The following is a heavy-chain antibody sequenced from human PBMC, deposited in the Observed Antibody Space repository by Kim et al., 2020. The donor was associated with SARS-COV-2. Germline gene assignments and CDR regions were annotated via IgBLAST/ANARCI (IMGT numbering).Heavy chain of an antibody. CDR3: AGGQDRAKAAN. D-gene: IGHD5-18*01. Sequence: SETLSLTCSVYGASFRNYYSSWFRQPPGKGLEWIGEIHPSGSTSYNPSLQSRVTISIDSSKDDLSLKLTSVPPADPAVFFFAGGQDRAKAANWGRGARVT. CDR1: GASFRNYY. J-gene: IGHJ4*02. V-gene: IGHV4-34*01. CDR2: IHPSGST.